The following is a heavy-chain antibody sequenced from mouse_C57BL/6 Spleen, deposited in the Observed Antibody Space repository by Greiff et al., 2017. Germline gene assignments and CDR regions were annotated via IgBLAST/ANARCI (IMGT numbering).Heavy chain of an antibody. CDR2: ISSGGSYT. V-gene: IGHV5-6*01. J-gene: IGHJ4*01. D-gene: IGHD2-5*01. CDR1: GFTFSSYG. Sequence: EVKLMESGGDLVKPGGSLKLSCAASGFTFSSYGMSWVRQTPDKRLEWVATISSGGSYTYYPDSVKGRFTISRDNAKNTLYLQMSSMKSEDTAMYYCARPYSNDAMDYWGQGTSVTVSS. CDR3: ARPYSNDAMDY.